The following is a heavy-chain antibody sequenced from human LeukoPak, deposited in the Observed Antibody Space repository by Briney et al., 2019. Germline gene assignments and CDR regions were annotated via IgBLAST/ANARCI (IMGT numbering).Heavy chain of an antibody. Sequence: PSETLSLACFVSGGSISSSLYYWRWLRQPPGKGLEGIGSIYYSGSTYYSPSLKRRVTISGDTYKNQFSQRLRSVTAADTAVYYCARLSIEARPTFYFDYWGQGTLVTVSS. CDR3: ARLSIEARPTFYFDY. CDR2: IYYSGST. D-gene: IGHD6-6*01. V-gene: IGHV4-39*01. J-gene: IGHJ4*02. CDR1: GGSISSSLYY.